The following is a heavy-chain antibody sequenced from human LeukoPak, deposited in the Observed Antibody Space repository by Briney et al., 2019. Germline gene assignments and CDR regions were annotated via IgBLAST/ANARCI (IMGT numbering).Heavy chain of an antibody. CDR3: ARGTSGFDP. J-gene: IGHJ5*02. V-gene: IGHV3-74*01. CDR2: INSDGSST. CDR1: GFTSSNYW. D-gene: IGHD1-1*01. Sequence: GGSLRLSCAAPGFTSSNYWMHWVRQAPGKGLVWVARINSDGSSTTYADSVKGRFTISRDNAKNTLYLQMNSLRAGDTAVYYCARGTSGFDPWGQGTLVTVSS.